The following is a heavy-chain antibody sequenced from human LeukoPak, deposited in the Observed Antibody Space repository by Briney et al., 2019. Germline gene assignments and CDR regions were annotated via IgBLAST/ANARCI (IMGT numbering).Heavy chain of an antibody. Sequence: PSETLSLTCTVSGGSISRYYWSWIRQPPGKGLEWIGYIYYSGSTNYNPSLKSRVTISVDMSKNQFSLKLSSVTAADTAVYYCARVRRPGWLESYFDYWGQGPLVTVSS. V-gene: IGHV4-59*01. CDR2: IYYSGST. J-gene: IGHJ4*02. D-gene: IGHD6-19*01. CDR3: ARVRRPGWLESYFDY. CDR1: GGSISRYY.